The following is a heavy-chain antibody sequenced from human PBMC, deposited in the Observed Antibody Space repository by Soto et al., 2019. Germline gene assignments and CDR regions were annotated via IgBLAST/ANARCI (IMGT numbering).Heavy chain of an antibody. Sequence: SETLSLTCAVSGGSISSGGYSWSWIRQPPGKGLEWIGYMYHSGSTYYNPSLKSRVTISIDRSKNQFSLKLSSVTAEDTAVYYCVTLALGKFDYWGQGNLVTVSS. D-gene: IGHD1-26*01. CDR2: MYHSGST. CDR3: VTLALGKFDY. V-gene: IGHV4-30-2*01. J-gene: IGHJ4*02. CDR1: GGSISSGGYS.